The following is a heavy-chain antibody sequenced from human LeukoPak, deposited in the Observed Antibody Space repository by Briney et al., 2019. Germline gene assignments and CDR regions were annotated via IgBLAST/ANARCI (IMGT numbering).Heavy chain of an antibody. J-gene: IGHJ4*02. CDR3: AKAYSISY. Sequence: PSQTLSLTCAISGDSVSNNRTAWNWIRQSPSRGLEWLGRTYYRSKWYKEYAESVKSRITINPDTSKNQFSLQLNSVTPEDTAVYYCAKAYSISYWGQGTLVTVSS. D-gene: IGHD3-3*02. CDR2: TYYRSKWYK. CDR1: GDSVSNNRTA. V-gene: IGHV6-1*01.